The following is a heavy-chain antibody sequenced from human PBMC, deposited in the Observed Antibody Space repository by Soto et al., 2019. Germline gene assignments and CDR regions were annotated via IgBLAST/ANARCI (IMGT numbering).Heavy chain of an antibody. V-gene: IGHV1-18*01. D-gene: IGHD3-16*01. Sequence: QVQLVQSGAEVRKPGASVRVSCKASGYIFTQYGIGWVRQAPGQGLEWMGWINGYNGKPNYAQEFRGRVTMTTDTTTSTAYMGLRSLASGDTGVYYCARWDGIFGAGGVDWGQGTLVTVSS. J-gene: IGHJ4*02. CDR3: ARWDGIFGAGGVD. CDR2: INGYNGKP. CDR1: GYIFTQYG.